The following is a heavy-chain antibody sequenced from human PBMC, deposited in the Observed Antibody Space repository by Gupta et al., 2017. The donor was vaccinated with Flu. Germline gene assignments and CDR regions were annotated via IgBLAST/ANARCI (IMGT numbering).Heavy chain of an antibody. D-gene: IGHD4-11*01. V-gene: IGHV3-74*01. CDR3: ERVPYSGYSTFDH. CDR1: GFTFSSYW. CDR2: INTDGSTT. J-gene: IGHJ5*02. Sequence: EVQLVESGGGLVQPGGSLRLSCAASGFTFSSYWMHWVRQTPGKGLVWISRINTDGSTTNYADSVKDRFTISRDNAKNTLYLQMNSLRVEDTAVYYCERVPYSGYSTFDHWGQGTLVTVSS.